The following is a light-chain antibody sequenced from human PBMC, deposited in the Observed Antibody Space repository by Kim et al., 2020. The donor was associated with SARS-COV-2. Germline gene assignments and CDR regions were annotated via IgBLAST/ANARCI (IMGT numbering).Light chain of an antibody. CDR1: SSNIESNA. J-gene: IGLJ1*01. V-gene: IGLV1-44*01. CDR2: INN. CDR3: SAWDDSLSAYG. Sequence: QPVLTQPPSASGTPGQRVTISCSGSSSNIESNAVNWYQQLPGTAPKLLIYINNQRPSGVPDRFSGSKSGTSASLAISGLRSEDEADYYCSAWDDSLSAYGFGAGTKVTVL.